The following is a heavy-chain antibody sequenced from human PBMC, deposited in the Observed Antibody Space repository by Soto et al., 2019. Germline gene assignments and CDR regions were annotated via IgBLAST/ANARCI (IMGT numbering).Heavy chain of an antibody. CDR1: GFTFRSYA. CDR2: IWNDGSNK. J-gene: IGHJ4*02. CDR3: ARVNRSFDFDL. Sequence: QVQLVESGGGVVQPGRSLRLSCAASGFTFRSYATHWVRQAPGKGLEWVALIWNDGSNKYYADSVKGRFNISRDNSKNTLYLQMNSLRAEDTAVFYCARVNRSFDFDLWGQGTLVTVSS. D-gene: IGHD1-26*01. V-gene: IGHV3-33*01.